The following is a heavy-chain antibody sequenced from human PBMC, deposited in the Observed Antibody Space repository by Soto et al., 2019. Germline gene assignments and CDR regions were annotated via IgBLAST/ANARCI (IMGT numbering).Heavy chain of an antibody. CDR3: ARGPRRAQWLVLKKNNWFDP. Sequence: GASVKVSCKASGYTFTSYGISWVRQAPGQGLEWMGWISAYNGNTNYAQKFQGRVTMTRNTSISTAYMELSSLRSEDTAVYYCARGPRRAQWLVLKKNNWFDPWGQGTLVTVSS. CDR1: GYTFTSYG. D-gene: IGHD6-19*01. CDR2: ISAYNGNT. J-gene: IGHJ5*02. V-gene: IGHV1-18*04.